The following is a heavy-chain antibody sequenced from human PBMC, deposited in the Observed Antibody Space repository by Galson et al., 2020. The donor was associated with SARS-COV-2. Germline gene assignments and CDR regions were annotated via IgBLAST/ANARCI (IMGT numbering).Heavy chain of an antibody. CDR3: ARAPVLWLTGDDAFDI. Sequence: GGSLRLSCAASGFTFSSYAMHWVRQAPGKGLEWVAVISYDGSNKYYADSVKGRFTISRDNSKNTLYLQMNSLRAEDTAVYYCARAPVLWLTGDDAFDIWGQGTMVTVSS. CDR2: ISYDGSNK. CDR1: GFTFSSYA. D-gene: IGHD7-27*01. J-gene: IGHJ3*02. V-gene: IGHV3-30-3*01.